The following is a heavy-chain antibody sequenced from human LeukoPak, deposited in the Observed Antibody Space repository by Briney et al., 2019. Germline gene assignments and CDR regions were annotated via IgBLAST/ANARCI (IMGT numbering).Heavy chain of an antibody. V-gene: IGHV1-69*06. J-gene: IGHJ5*02. Sequence: SMKVSCKASGGTFSSYAISWVRQAPGQGLEWMGGIIPIFGTANYAQKFQGRVTITADKSTSTAYMELSSLRSEDTAVYYCARSGGEYYGSGFDPWGQGTLVTVSS. D-gene: IGHD3-10*01. CDR3: ARSGGEYYGSGFDP. CDR1: GGTFSSYA. CDR2: IIPIFGTA.